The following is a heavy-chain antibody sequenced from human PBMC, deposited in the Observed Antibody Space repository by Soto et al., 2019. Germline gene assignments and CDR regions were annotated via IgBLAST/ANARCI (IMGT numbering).Heavy chain of an antibody. J-gene: IGHJ4*02. CDR1: GGSFSGHY. D-gene: IGHD3-10*01. V-gene: IGHV4-34*01. Sequence: PSETLSLTCAVYGGSFSGHYWSWIRQPPGKGLEWIGEINHSGSTNYNPSLKSRVTISVDTSKNQFSLKLSSVTAADTAVYYCARGLELLWFGELSTPHDYWGQGTLVTVSS. CDR2: INHSGST. CDR3: ARGLELLWFGELSTPHDY.